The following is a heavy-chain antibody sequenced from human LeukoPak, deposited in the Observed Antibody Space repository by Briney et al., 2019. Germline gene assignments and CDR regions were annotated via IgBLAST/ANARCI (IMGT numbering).Heavy chain of an antibody. Sequence: GASVKVSCKASGHTFTNYAITWVRQAPGQGLEWMGWISAHNGDTYYAQKFQGRVTMTRDTSISTAYMELSRLRSDDTAVYYCARDHPVAGTREFDYWGQGTLVTVSS. CDR2: ISAHNGDT. CDR3: ARDHPVAGTREFDY. V-gene: IGHV1-18*01. CDR1: GHTFTNYA. J-gene: IGHJ4*02. D-gene: IGHD6-19*01.